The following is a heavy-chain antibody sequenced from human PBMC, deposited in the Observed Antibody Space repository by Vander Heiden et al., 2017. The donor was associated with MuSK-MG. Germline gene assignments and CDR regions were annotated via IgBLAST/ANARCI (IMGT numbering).Heavy chain of an antibody. CDR3: ARRGRGYYDSSGTYYFDY. D-gene: IGHD3-22*01. Sequence: EVQRVESAGGLVKPGGSLTLSCAASGFTFSSSSMNGVLQAAGKGLEWVSSSRSSSSYIYYADSVKGRFSIARDNAKNSLYLQMNSLRAEDTAVYYCARRGRGYYDSSGTYYFDYWGQGTLVTVS. CDR1: GFTFSSSS. J-gene: IGHJ4*02. CDR2: SRSSSSYI. V-gene: IGHV3-21*01.